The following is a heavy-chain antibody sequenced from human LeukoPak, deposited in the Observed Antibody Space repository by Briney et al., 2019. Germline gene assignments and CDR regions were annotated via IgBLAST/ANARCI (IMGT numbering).Heavy chain of an antibody. CDR1: GFTSGSDA. CDR3: ARVGTTGATADN. J-gene: IGHJ4*02. V-gene: IGHV3-23*01. Sequence: PGGSLRLSCAASGFTSGSDAMRWVRQAPGKGLEWVSAISSSGGSTYYADSVRGRFIISRDSSKNTLYLQMNSLRAEDTAVYFCARVGTTGATADNWGQGTLVTVSS. CDR2: ISSSGGST. D-gene: IGHD4-11*01.